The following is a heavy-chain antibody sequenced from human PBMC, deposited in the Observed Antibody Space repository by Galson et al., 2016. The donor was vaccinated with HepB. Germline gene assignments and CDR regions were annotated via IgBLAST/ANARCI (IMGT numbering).Heavy chain of an antibody. Sequence: SGAEVKKPGESLKISCKASGYIFTNQWIAWVRQMPGKGLEWMGIIYPGDSDTKYSPSFQGQVTMSVDRSISTAYMHWSSLKASDTAMYYCARLNYYDSGSQSTRLDPCGQGTLVTVAS. D-gene: IGHD3-10*01. V-gene: IGHV5-51*01. CDR2: IYPGDSDT. CDR3: ARLNYYDSGSQSTRLDP. CDR1: GYIFTNQW. J-gene: IGHJ5*02.